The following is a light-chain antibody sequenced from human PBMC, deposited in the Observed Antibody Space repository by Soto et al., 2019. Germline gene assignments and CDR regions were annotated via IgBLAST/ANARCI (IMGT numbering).Light chain of an antibody. V-gene: IGLV2-11*01. J-gene: IGLJ1*01. CDR3: CSYAGSAAV. CDR1: SRDVVGYDY. CDR2: DVF. Sequence: QSALTQPRSVSGSPGQSFTISCTGTSRDVVGYDYVCWYQQYPGKAPKLMIFDVFRRPSGVPDRFSGSKSGDTASLTISGLQAEDEADYYCCSYAGSAAVFGTGTKVTVL.